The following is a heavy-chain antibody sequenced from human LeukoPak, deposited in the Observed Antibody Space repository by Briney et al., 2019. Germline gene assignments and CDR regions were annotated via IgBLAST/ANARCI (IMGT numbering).Heavy chain of an antibody. J-gene: IGHJ3*02. CDR1: GFTFSDYA. Sequence: LKLSCAASGFTFSDYAMHWVRQPPGKALEWIGNIFYSGSTYYSPSLKSRVTISLDTSRNQFSLKLNSVTAADTAVYYCAKSNGYGLIDIWGQGTMVTVSS. D-gene: IGHD3-22*01. CDR3: AKSNGYGLIDI. CDR2: IFYSGST. V-gene: IGHV4-59*12.